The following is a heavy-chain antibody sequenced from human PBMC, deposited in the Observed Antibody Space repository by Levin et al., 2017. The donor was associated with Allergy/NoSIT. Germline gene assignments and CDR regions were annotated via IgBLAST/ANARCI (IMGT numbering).Heavy chain of an antibody. V-gene: IGHV3-30-3*01. Sequence: LSLTCEASGFTFSSSAMHWVRQAPGKGLEWVAVISYDGSNKYYADSVKGRFTISRDNSKNTLYLQMNSLRAEDTAVYYCARGGDIVLVVYARVGAFDSWGQGTMVTVSS. J-gene: IGHJ3*02. CDR2: ISYDGSNK. D-gene: IGHD2-8*02. CDR1: GFTFSSSA. CDR3: ARGGDIVLVVYARVGAFDS.